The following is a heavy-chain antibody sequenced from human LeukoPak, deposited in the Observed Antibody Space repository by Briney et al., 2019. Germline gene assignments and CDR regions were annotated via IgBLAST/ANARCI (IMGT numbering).Heavy chain of an antibody. J-gene: IGHJ4*02. Sequence: KPSETLSLTCTVSGGSVSSGSYYWSWIRQPPGKGLEWIGHIYYSGSTNYNPSLKSRVTISVDTSKNQFSLKLSSVTAADTAVYYCARHPSYVAAADRFDYWGQGTLVTVSS. D-gene: IGHD6-13*01. V-gene: IGHV4-61*01. CDR3: ARHPSYVAAADRFDY. CDR1: GGSVSSGSYY. CDR2: IYYSGST.